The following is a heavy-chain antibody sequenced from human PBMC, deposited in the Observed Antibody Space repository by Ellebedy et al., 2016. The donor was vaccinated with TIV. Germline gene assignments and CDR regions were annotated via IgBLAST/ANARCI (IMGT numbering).Heavy chain of an antibody. V-gene: IGHV4-4*02. J-gene: IGHJ6*02. CDR3: AHSFVSSTSWAGGMDV. CDR1: GGSISTSNW. Sequence: SETLSLTXAVSGGSISTSNWWSWVRQPPGKGLEWIGEIYHTGSTNYNPSLRSRVTISVDKSKHQFSLKLSSVTAADTAVYYCAHSFVSSTSWAGGMDVWGQGTTVTVSS. D-gene: IGHD2-2*01. CDR2: IYHTGST.